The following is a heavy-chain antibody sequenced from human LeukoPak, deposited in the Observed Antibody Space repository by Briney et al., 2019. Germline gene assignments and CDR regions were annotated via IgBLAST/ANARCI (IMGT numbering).Heavy chain of an antibody. CDR1: GFTFSSYA. V-gene: IGHV3-23*01. Sequence: PGGPLRLSCAASGFTFSSYAISWVRQAPGKGLEWVSAVSGSGSKTYYADFAKGRFTISRDNAKNTVYMQMNRLRAEDTALYYCAKDPGPNWGSDWFDPWGQGTLVTVSS. CDR3: AKDPGPNWGSDWFDP. CDR2: VSGSGSKT. J-gene: IGHJ5*02. D-gene: IGHD7-27*01.